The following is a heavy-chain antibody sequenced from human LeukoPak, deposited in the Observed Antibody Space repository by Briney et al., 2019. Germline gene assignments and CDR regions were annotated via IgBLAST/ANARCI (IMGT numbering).Heavy chain of an antibody. V-gene: IGHV1-69*05. CDR2: IVPIFGTA. CDR1: GGTFSSYA. D-gene: IGHD3-22*01. CDR3: ARAAYYYDSSAHAFDI. J-gene: IGHJ3*02. Sequence: SVKVSCKASGGTFSSYAISWVRQAPGQGLEWMGGIVPIFGTANYAQKFQGRVTITTDESTSTAYMELSSLRSEDTAVYNCARAAYYYDSSAHAFDIWGQGTMVTVSS.